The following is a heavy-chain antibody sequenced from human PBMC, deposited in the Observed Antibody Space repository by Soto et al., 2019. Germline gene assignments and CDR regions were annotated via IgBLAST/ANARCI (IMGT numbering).Heavy chain of an antibody. V-gene: IGHV1-58*01. CDR3: ASEARRDGYNSTDY. J-gene: IGHJ4*02. CDR1: GITFTSTA. Sequence: SVKVSCKASGITFTSTAVQWVRQARGQRLEWIGWIVVGSGNTKYAQKFQERVTIIRDMSTSTAYMELSSLRSEDTAVFYCASEARRDGYNSTDYWGQGTLVTVSS. CDR2: IVVGSGNT. D-gene: IGHD5-12*01.